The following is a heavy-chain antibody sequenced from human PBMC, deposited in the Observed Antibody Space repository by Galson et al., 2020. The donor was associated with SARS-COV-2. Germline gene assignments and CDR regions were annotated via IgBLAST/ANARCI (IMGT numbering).Heavy chain of an antibody. CDR2: IIPFLGTP. Sequence: ASVKVSSKASGGTFSNYAISWVRQAPGQGLEWMGGIIPFLGTPNYAQKFQDRVTITTDESTSTAYMELNSLKSDDTAVYYCARGHAHYDNSGYLTGWFDPWGQGSLVTVSS. J-gene: IGHJ5*02. CDR1: GGTFSNYA. V-gene: IGHV1-69*05. D-gene: IGHD3-22*01. CDR3: ARGHAHYDNSGYLTGWFDP.